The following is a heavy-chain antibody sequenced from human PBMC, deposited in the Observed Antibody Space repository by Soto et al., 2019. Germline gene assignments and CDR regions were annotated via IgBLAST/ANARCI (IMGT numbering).Heavy chain of an antibody. V-gene: IGHV1-18*01. Sequence: ASVKVSCKASGYTFIRYGITWVRQPPGQGLEWMGWISGYNDYTNYAQKLQGRVTMTADTSTRTVYMELRSLTSDDTGVYYCARGGYYSNAWDKSSYYVLDVSGRGTTVTGS. CDR2: ISGYNDYT. CDR1: GYTFIRYG. CDR3: ARGGYYSNAWDKSSYYVLDV. D-gene: IGHD1-26*01. J-gene: IGHJ6*02.